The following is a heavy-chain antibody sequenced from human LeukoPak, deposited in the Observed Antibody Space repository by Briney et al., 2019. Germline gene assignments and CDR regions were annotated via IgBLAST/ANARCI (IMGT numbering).Heavy chain of an antibody. CDR3: ARQLVTAITFGGVIPQYYFDY. Sequence: PSEALSLTCTVSGGSISSSSYYWGWIRQPPGKGLEWIGSIYYSGSTYYNPSLKSRVTISVDTSKNQFSLKLSSVTAADTAVYYCARQLVTAITFGGVIPQYYFDYWGQGTLVTVSS. V-gene: IGHV4-39*01. CDR1: GGSISSSSYY. J-gene: IGHJ4*02. CDR2: IYYSGST. D-gene: IGHD3-16*02.